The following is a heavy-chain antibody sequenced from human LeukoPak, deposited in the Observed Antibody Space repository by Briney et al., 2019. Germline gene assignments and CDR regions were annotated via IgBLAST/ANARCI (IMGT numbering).Heavy chain of an antibody. D-gene: IGHD2-15*01. CDR2: ISYDGSNK. J-gene: IGHJ4*02. CDR3: ARDGGGMRTAKYYFDY. CDR1: GFTFSSYA. Sequence: GGSLRLSCAASGFTFSSYAMHWVRQAPGKGLEWVAVISYDGSNKYYAGSVKGRFTISRDNSKNTLYLQMNSLRAEDTAVYYCARDGGGMRTAKYYFDYWGQGTLVTVSS. V-gene: IGHV3-30-3*01.